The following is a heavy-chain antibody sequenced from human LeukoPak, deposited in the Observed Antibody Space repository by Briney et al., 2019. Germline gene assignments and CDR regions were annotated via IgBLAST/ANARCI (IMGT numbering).Heavy chain of an antibody. D-gene: IGHD2-21*02. V-gene: IGHV3-7*01. CDR1: GFTFSTYW. Sequence: TGGSLRLSCAASGFTFSTYWMNWYRQAPGKGLEWVGNINQDASEINYVDSVRGRFTISRDNAKNSLHLQMNSLRAEDTAVYHCATDRDNSDWQKRFDSWGQGTLVTVSS. CDR2: INQDASEI. J-gene: IGHJ4*02. CDR3: ATDRDNSDWQKRFDS.